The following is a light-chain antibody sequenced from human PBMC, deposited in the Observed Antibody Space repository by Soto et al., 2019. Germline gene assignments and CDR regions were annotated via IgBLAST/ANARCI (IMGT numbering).Light chain of an antibody. V-gene: IGKV1-33*01. J-gene: IGKJ3*01. Sequence: DFQMTQSPSTLSASVGDRVTITCRASQRITNRLAWYQHKPGKAPKLLIYDASILEAGVPPRFSGSGSGTDFTLTISSLQPEDVATYYCQHCDYLPIFGPGTTVDFK. CDR1: QRITNR. CDR3: QHCDYLPI. CDR2: DAS.